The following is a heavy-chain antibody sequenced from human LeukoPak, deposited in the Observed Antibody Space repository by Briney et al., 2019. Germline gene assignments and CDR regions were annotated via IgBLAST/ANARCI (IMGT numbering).Heavy chain of an antibody. CDR1: GCTFSSYA. J-gene: IGHJ4*02. CDR3: ARVDRTGSLH. Sequence: ASVKVSCKASGCTFSSYAISWVRQAPGQGLEWMGGIIPIFGTANYAQKFQGRVTITADESTSTAYMELSSLRSEDTAVYCCARVDRTGSLHWGQGTLVTVSS. D-gene: IGHD1/OR15-1a*01. V-gene: IGHV1-69*01. CDR2: IIPIFGTA.